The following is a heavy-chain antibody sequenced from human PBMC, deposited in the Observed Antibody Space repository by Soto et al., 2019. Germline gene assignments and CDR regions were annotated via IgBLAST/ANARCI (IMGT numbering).Heavy chain of an antibody. Sequence: QVQLVESGGGVVQPGRSLRLSCAASGFTFSSYGMHWVRQAPGKGLEWVAVIWYDGSNKYYADSVKGRFTISRDNSKKTLNLQMNSLRAENTAVYYCARDYDSSGYPRYYVDYWGQGTLVTVSS. J-gene: IGHJ4*02. CDR1: GFTFSSYG. CDR2: IWYDGSNK. CDR3: ARDYDSSGYPRYYVDY. D-gene: IGHD3-22*01. V-gene: IGHV3-33*01.